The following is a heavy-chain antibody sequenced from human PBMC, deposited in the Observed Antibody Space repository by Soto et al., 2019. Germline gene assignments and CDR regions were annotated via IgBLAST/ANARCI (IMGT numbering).Heavy chain of an antibody. V-gene: IGHV4-59*01. CDR3: ARGGDSSYNWFDP. CDR2: IYYSGST. J-gene: IGHJ5*02. D-gene: IGHD6-6*01. CDR1: GGSISSYY. Sequence: SETLSLTCTVSGGSISSYYWSWIRQPPGKGLEWIGYIYYSGSTNYNPSLKSRVTISVDTSKNQFSLKLSSVTAADTAVYYCARGGDSSYNWFDPWGQGTLVTVSS.